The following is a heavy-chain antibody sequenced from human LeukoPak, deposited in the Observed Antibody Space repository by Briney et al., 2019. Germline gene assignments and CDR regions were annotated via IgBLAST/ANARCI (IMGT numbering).Heavy chain of an antibody. D-gene: IGHD6-19*01. Sequence: GGPLRLSCAAPGFTVSSNYMSWVRQAPGKGLERVYVIYCGCSTYYADSVNGRFPISRDKSQNTLYLQMNTLRAEDTAVYYCFCSGWSYYYYGMDACGQGNTVTASS. CDR3: FCSGWSYYYYGMDA. J-gene: IGHJ6*02. V-gene: IGHV3-66*01. CDR2: IYCGCST. CDR1: GFTVSSNY.